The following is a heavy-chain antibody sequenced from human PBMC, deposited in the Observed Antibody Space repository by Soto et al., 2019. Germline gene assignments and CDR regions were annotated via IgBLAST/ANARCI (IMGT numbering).Heavy chain of an antibody. V-gene: IGHV1-3*01. CDR2: INAGNGNT. J-gene: IGHJ5*02. Sequence: ASVKVSCKASGYTFTSYAMHWVRQAPGQRLEWMGWINAGNGNTKYSQKFQGRVTITRDTSASTAYMELSSLRSEDTAVYYCARATMVRGVPNWFDPWAQGTLVTVSS. D-gene: IGHD3-10*01. CDR1: GYTFTSYA. CDR3: ARATMVRGVPNWFDP.